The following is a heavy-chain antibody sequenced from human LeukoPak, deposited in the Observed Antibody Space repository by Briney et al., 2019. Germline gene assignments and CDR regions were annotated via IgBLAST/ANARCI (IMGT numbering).Heavy chain of an antibody. V-gene: IGHV3-74*01. J-gene: IGHJ4*02. CDR1: GFTFSSYW. CDR2: INSDGSST. CDR3: ARGYYYGSGSYTPFDY. Sequence: PGGSLRLSCAASGFTFSSYWMHWVRQAPGKGLVWVSRINSDGSSTSYADSVKGRFTISRDNAKNTLYLQMNSLRAEDTAVYYCARGYYYGSGSYTPFDYWGQGTLVTVSS. D-gene: IGHD3-10*01.